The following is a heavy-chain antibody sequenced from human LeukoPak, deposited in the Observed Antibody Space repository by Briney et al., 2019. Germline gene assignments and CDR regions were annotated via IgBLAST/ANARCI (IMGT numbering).Heavy chain of an antibody. V-gene: IGHV3-23*01. J-gene: IGHJ4*02. CDR3: AKGGSSGWYRGGGVDY. CDR2: ISGSGGST. Sequence: GGSLRLSCAASGFTFSSYAMSWVRQAPGKGLEWVSAISGSGGSTYYADSVKGRFTISRDNSKNTLYLQMNSLRAEDTAVYYWAKGGSSGWYRGGGVDYWGQGTLVTVSS. D-gene: IGHD6-19*01. CDR1: GFTFSSYA.